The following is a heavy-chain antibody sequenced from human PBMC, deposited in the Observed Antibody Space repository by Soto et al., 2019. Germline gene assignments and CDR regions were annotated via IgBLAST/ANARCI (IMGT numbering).Heavy chain of an antibody. J-gene: IGHJ5*02. CDR3: ARRAPEGFDP. V-gene: IGHV4-34*01. Sequence: SETLSLTCAVYGGSFSDYYWTWIRQPPGKGLEWIGEINHVGITNYNPSLKSRVTISVDTSKNQFFLKVTSVTAADTAVYYCARRAPEGFDPWGQGTLVT. CDR2: INHVGIT. CDR1: GGSFSDYY.